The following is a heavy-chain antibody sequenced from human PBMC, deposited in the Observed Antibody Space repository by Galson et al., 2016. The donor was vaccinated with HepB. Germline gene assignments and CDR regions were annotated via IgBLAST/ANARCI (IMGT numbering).Heavy chain of an antibody. CDR3: ARAGLPPYYYYGMDV. J-gene: IGHJ6*02. V-gene: IGHV1-46*01. CDR1: GYTFTSYY. Sequence: SVKVSCNASGYTFTSYYMYWVRQAPGRGLEWMGIINPSGGSTSYPQKFQGRVTMTRDTSTSTVYMELSSLRSEDRAVYYCARAGLPPYYYYGMDVWGQGTTVTVSS. CDR2: INPSGGST. D-gene: IGHD4-11*01.